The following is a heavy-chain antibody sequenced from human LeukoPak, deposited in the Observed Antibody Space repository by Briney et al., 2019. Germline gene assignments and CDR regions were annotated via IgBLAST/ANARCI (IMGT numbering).Heavy chain of an antibody. Sequence: GGSLRLSCAASGFTFSSYGMHWVRQAPGKGLEWVVVISYDGSNKNYVDSVKGRFTISRDNSKNTLYLQMSSLRGEDTAVYYCAKDHLAGYSYGGYYFDYWGQGTLVTVSS. CDR3: AKDHLAGYSYGGYYFDY. J-gene: IGHJ4*02. CDR2: ISYDGSNK. V-gene: IGHV3-30*18. CDR1: GFTFSSYG. D-gene: IGHD5-18*01.